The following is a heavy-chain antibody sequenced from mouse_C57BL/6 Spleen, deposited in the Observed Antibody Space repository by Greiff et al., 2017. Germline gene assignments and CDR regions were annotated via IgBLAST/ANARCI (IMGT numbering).Heavy chain of an antibody. Sequence: QVQLKQPGAELVKPGASVKLSCKASGYTFTSYWMHWVKQRPGQGLEWIGMIHPNSGSTNYNEKFKSKATLTVDKSSSTAYMQLSSLTSEDSAVYYCAIAQATGWFAYWGQGTLVTVSA. D-gene: IGHD3-2*02. CDR3: AIAQATGWFAY. J-gene: IGHJ3*01. V-gene: IGHV1-64*01. CDR1: GYTFTSYW. CDR2: IHPNSGST.